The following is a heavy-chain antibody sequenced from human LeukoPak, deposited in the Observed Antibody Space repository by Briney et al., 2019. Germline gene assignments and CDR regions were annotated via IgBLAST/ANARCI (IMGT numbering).Heavy chain of an antibody. CDR1: GFTFSSYG. J-gene: IGHJ4*02. CDR2: ISYDGSNK. CDR3: IVARFLNW. V-gene: IGHV3-30*03. D-gene: IGHD3/OR15-3a*01. Sequence: GSLRLSCAASGFTFSSYGMHWVRQAPGKGLEWVAVISYDGSNKYYADSVKGRFTISRDNSKNTLYLQVNSLKTEDTAVYYCIVARFLNWWGQGTLVTVSS.